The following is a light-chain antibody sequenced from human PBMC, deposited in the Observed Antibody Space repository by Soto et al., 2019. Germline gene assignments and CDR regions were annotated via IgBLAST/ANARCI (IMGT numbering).Light chain of an antibody. CDR3: QQDKTWPPYT. Sequence: EIVMTQSPATLSVSPGERATLSCRASQSVSSNLAWYQQKPGQAPRLLIYGASTRATGIPARFSGSGSGTEFKLSSSSLQSEDCAVYYCQQDKTWPPYTFGLGTTLEIK. CDR1: QSVSSN. CDR2: GAS. V-gene: IGKV3-15*01. J-gene: IGKJ2*01.